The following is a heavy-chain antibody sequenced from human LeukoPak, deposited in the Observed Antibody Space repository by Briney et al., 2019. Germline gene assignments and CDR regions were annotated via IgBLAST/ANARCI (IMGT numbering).Heavy chain of an antibody. CDR2: IYYSGST. V-gene: IGHV4-39*01. CDR3: ARRNYCTNGVCYTRAFDI. J-gene: IGHJ3*02. CDR1: GASISSSNYY. Sequence: SETLSLTCTVSGASISSSNYYWGWIRQPPGKGLEWIGSIYYSGSTYYNPSFKSRVTISVDTSKNQFSLKLSSVTAADTAVYYCARRNYCTNGVCYTRAFDIWGQGTMVTVSS. D-gene: IGHD2-8*01.